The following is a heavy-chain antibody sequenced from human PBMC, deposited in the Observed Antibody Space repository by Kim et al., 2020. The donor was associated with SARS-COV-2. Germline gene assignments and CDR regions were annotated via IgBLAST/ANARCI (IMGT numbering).Heavy chain of an antibody. V-gene: IGHV3-7*01. J-gene: IGHJ4*02. CDR3: ARWTSTSYY. D-gene: IGHD2-2*01. CDR1: GFSLGDYW. CDR2: IKQDGTDK. Sequence: GGSLRLSCAASGFSLGDYWMNWVRQAPGKGLEWVANIKQDGTDKHYVDSVKGRFTISRDNAKNSLYLQMNSLSAEDTAVYYCARWTSTSYYWGQGTLVTVSS.